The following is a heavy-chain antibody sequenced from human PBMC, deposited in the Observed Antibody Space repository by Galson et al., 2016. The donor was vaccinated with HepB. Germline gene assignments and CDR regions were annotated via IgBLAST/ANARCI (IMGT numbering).Heavy chain of an antibody. J-gene: IGHJ4*02. Sequence: SLRLSCAASGFTFSAYAMNWVRQAPGKGLEWVSGISGRGDSTYYADSVKGRFTISRDNSKSTVFLQMNRLRAEDTAIYYCAKDHPGYNSGWYYFDYWGQGALVTVSS. V-gene: IGHV3-23*01. CDR2: ISGRGDST. D-gene: IGHD6-19*01. CDR1: GFTFSAYA. CDR3: AKDHPGYNSGWYYFDY.